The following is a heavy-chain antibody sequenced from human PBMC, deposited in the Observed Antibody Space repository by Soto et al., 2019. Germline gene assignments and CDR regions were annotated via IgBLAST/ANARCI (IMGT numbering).Heavy chain of an antibody. Sequence: SETLCLTCTVSGGSISSGGYDWSWIRQHPGKGLEWIGYIYYSGSTYYNPSLKSRVTISVDTSKNQFSLKLSSVTAADTAVYYCGRAGQGSSWPNWFDPWGQGTLVTVSS. V-gene: IGHV4-31*03. CDR3: GRAGQGSSWPNWFDP. D-gene: IGHD6-13*01. CDR1: GGSISSGGYD. CDR2: IYYSGST. J-gene: IGHJ5*02.